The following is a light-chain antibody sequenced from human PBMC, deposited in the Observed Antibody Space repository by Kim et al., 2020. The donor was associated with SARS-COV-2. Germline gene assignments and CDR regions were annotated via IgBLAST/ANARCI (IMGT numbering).Light chain of an antibody. CDR3: QQYGRSPWT. CDR1: QSVSSNY. J-gene: IGKJ1*01. CDR2: GAF. Sequence: EIVLTQSPGTLSLSPGERATLSCRASQSVSSNYLAWYQQKPGQAPRLLIYGAFNRATGIPDRFSGSGSGTDFTLIISRLESEDFAVYYCQQYGRSPWTFGQGTKVEVK. V-gene: IGKV3-20*01.